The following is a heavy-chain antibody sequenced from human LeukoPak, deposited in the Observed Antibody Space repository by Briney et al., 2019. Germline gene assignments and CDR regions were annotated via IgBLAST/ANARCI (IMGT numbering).Heavy chain of an antibody. CDR3: ARDPGDILVAGTFDY. D-gene: IGHD6-19*01. CDR1: GFTFSSYA. J-gene: IGHJ4*02. Sequence: GGSLRLSCAASGFTFSSYAMHWVRQAPGKGLEWVALILYDGSNKYYADSVKGRFTISRDNSKNTLYMQMNSLRAEDTAFYYCARDPGDILVAGTFDYWGQGTLVTVSS. V-gene: IGHV3-30*04. CDR2: ILYDGSNK.